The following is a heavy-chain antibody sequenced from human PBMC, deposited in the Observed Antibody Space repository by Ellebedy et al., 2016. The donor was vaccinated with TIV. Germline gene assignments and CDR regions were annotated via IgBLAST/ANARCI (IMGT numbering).Heavy chain of an antibody. CDR2: IRYDGTTE. CDR1: GITFSGYD. Sequence: GGSLRLSCAASGITFSGYDMHWVHQAPGKGLEWVSYIRYDGTTEHYADSVKGRFTISRDNAKNTLYLQMHSLRAEDSAVYYCAANPYFYGSGSYSSWGRGSLVIVSS. V-gene: IGHV3-30*02. J-gene: IGHJ4*02. CDR3: AANPYFYGSGSYSS. D-gene: IGHD3-10*01.